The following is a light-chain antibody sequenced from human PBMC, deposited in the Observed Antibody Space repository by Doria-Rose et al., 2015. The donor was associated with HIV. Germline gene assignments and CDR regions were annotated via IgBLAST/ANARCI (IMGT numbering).Light chain of an antibody. CDR3: HQYGTSWT. CDR2: DGS. Sequence: EIVLTQFPGTLSLSPGERATLSCRASQSFSSTYLAWYQQKPGQAPSLLIYDGSTRATGIPDRFSASGSGTDFTLAINRLEPEDFALYYCHQYGTSWTFGQGTKVEI. J-gene: IGKJ1*01. CDR1: QSFSSTY. V-gene: IGKV3-20*01.